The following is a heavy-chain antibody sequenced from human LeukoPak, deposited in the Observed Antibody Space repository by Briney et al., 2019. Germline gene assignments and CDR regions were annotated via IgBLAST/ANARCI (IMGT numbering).Heavy chain of an antibody. CDR2: MNSNSGNT. V-gene: IGHV1-8*01. CDR1: GYTFTSYD. Sequence: ASVTVSCKASGYTFTSYDINWVRQATGQGLEWMGWMNSNSGNTGYAQKFQGRVNMTRNTSISTAYMELSSLRSEDTAVYYCARGEMATTSFDYWGQGTLVTVSS. D-gene: IGHD5-24*01. J-gene: IGHJ4*02. CDR3: ARGEMATTSFDY.